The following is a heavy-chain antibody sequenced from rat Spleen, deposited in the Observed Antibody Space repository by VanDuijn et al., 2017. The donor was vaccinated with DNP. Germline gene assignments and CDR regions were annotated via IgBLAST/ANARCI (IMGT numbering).Heavy chain of an antibody. CDR1: GFTFSDYG. Sequence: EVQLVESGGGLVQPGRSLKLSCVASGFTFSDYGMNWIRQAPGKGLEWVAYISSSSGTIYYADTVKGRFTISRDNAKNTLYLQLSSLRSEDTALYYCARRAPFDYWGQGVTVTVSS. V-gene: IGHV5-34*01. CDR2: ISSSSGT. J-gene: IGHJ2*01. CDR3: ARRAPFDY. D-gene: IGHD3-1*01.